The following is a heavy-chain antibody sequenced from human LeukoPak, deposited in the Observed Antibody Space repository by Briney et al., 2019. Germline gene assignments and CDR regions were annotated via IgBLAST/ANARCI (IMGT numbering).Heavy chain of an antibody. D-gene: IGHD1-14*01. CDR1: GFTFSSYG. CDR3: AKDGTTSAFDI. CDR2: ISYDGSNK. Sequence: GGSLRLSCAASGFTFSSYGMPWVRQAPGKGLEWVAVISYDGSNKYYADSVKGRFTISRDNSKNTLYLQMNSLRAEDTAVYYCAKDGTTSAFDIWGQGTMVTVSS. J-gene: IGHJ3*02. V-gene: IGHV3-30*18.